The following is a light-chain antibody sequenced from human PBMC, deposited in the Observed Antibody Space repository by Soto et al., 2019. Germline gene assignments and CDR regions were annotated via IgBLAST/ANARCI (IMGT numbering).Light chain of an antibody. J-gene: IGLJ1*01. CDR3: SSYARSNTLV. CDR2: EVI. V-gene: IGLV2-14*01. Sequence: QSALTQPASVSGSPGQSITISCTGTSSDVGGYNFVSWYQQHPGKAPKLMIYEVINRPSGVSNRFSGSKSGNTASLTISGLQAEYEADYYCSSYARSNTLVFGTGTKLTVL. CDR1: SSDVGGYNF.